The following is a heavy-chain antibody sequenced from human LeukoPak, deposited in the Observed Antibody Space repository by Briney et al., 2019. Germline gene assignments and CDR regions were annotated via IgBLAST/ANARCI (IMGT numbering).Heavy chain of an antibody. V-gene: IGHV1-2*02. CDR2: INPNSGGT. D-gene: IGHD1/OR15-1a*01. CDR3: ARVGEWEQPHDAFDI. J-gene: IGHJ3*02. CDR1: GYTFTGPY. Sequence: ASVKVSCKASGYTFTGPYMHWVRQAPGQELEWMGWINPNSGGTNYAQKFQGRVTMTRDTSISTTYMELSRLRSDDTAVYYCARVGEWEQPHDAFDIWGQGTMVTVSS.